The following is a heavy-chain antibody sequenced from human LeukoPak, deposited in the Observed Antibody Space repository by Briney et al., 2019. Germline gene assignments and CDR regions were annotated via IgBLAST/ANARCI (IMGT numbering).Heavy chain of an antibody. CDR1: GFTFNTYG. CDR2: ISPYKGNT. V-gene: IGHV1-18*01. Sequence: AASVKVSCKASGFTFNTYGISWVRQAPGQGLEWMGWISPYKGNTKYAQKLQGRLTMTADTSTSTAYMQLRSLRSDDTAVYYCASQWYYDPTGYNFYFDYWGQGTLVTVSS. J-gene: IGHJ4*02. CDR3: ASQWYYDPTGYNFYFDY. D-gene: IGHD3-22*01.